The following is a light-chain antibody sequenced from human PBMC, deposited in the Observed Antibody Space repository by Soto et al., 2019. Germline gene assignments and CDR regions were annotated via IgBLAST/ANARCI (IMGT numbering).Light chain of an antibody. Sequence: EIVMTQSPGTLSLSPGDRATLSCRASQSVSSSYLAWYQQKPGQAPRLLIYGASSSATGIPDRFSGSGSGTDFTLTISRLEPEDFAVYYCQQYGSSPFTFGPGTKADIK. V-gene: IGKV3-20*01. CDR1: QSVSSSY. CDR2: GAS. J-gene: IGKJ3*01. CDR3: QQYGSSPFT.